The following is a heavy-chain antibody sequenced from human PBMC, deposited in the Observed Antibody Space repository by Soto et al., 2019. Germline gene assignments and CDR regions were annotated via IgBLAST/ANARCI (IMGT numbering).Heavy chain of an antibody. CDR3: AGDHYAVGVARECDY. Sequence: QVQLVQSGAEVKEPGASVKVSCKASGYTFTTYGISWVRQAPGQGLEWMGWISTYNGNTIYAQKLQGRVTMTTDTCXXRAYMGLRGLRSDDTDVYYCAGDHYAVGVARECDYWGQGALLTVCS. CDR1: GYTFTTYG. CDR2: ISTYNGNT. V-gene: IGHV1-18*01. D-gene: IGHD1-26*01. J-gene: IGHJ4*02.